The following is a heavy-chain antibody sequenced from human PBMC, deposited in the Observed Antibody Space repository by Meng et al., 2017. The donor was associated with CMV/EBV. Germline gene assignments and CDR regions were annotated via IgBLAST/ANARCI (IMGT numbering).Heavy chain of an antibody. J-gene: IGHJ4*02. Sequence: GASLRLSCAASGFTFSSYSMNWVRQAPGKGLEWVSSISSSSSYIYYADSVKGRFTISRDNAKNSLYLQMNSLRAEDTAVYYCARDPGRIAARPWYWGQGTLVTVSS. D-gene: IGHD6-6*01. CDR1: GFTFSSYS. V-gene: IGHV3-21*01. CDR3: ARDPGRIAARPWY. CDR2: ISSSSSYI.